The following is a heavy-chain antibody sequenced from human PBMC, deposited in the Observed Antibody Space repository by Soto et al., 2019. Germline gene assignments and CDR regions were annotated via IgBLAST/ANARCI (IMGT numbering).Heavy chain of an antibody. CDR3: ARGARGSSWYTPRTNSFAP. D-gene: IGHD6-13*01. Sequence: ASETLSLTCTVSGGSISSYYWSWIRQPPGQRLEWIWYIYYSGSTNYNPSLKSRVTISVETSKTKFSMKLSSVTAADTAVYYCARGARGSSWYTPRTNSFAPWGQGTLVTVYS. CDR2: IYYSGST. CDR1: GGSISSYY. J-gene: IGHJ5*02. V-gene: IGHV4-59*01.